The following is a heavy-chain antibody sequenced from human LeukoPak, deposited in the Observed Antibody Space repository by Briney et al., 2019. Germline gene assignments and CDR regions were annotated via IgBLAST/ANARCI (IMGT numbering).Heavy chain of an antibody. Sequence: SETLSLTCTVSGYSISSGYYWGWIRQPPGQGLEWIGSIYHSGSTYYNPSLKSRVTISVDTSKNQFSLKLSSVTAADTAVYYCARVASYDSSGYYGFDAFDIWDQGTMVTVSS. CDR3: ARVASYDSSGYYGFDAFDI. V-gene: IGHV4-38-2*02. CDR2: IYHSGST. D-gene: IGHD3-22*01. J-gene: IGHJ3*02. CDR1: GYSISSGYY.